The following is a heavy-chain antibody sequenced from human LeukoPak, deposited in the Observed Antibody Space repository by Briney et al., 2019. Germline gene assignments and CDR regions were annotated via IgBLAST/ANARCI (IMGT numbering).Heavy chain of an antibody. CDR1: GFPLSSYS. Sequence: GGSLTLSCAASGFPLSSYSMNWVRQAPGKGLEWVSFISSSSNYIYYADSVKGRFTISRDNAKNSLYLQMNSLRAEDTAVYYCAKPTAAGAVLLNFQHWGQGTVVTVSS. CDR2: ISSSSNYI. D-gene: IGHD6-13*01. CDR3: AKPTAAGAVLLNFQH. V-gene: IGHV3-21*01. J-gene: IGHJ1*01.